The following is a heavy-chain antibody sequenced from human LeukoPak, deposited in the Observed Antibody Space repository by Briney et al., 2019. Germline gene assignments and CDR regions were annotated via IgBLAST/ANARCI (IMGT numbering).Heavy chain of an antibody. CDR2: ISGSGGST. D-gene: IGHD4-23*01. CDR3: AKVFDYGGNPGYFDY. CDR1: GCTFSSYA. Sequence: PGGSLRLSCAASGCTFSSYAMSWGRHAPGKGLELVSAISGSGGSTSYADSVKGRFTISRDHSKNTLYLQMNSLRAEDTAVYYCAKVFDYGGNPGYFDYWGQGTLVTVSS. J-gene: IGHJ4*02. V-gene: IGHV3-23*01.